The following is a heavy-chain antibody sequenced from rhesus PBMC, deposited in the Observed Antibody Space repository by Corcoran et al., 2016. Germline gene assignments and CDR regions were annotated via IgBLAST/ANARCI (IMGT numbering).Heavy chain of an antibody. D-gene: IGHD6-19*01. CDR1: GGSISSNY. CDR3: ARDRSSLYYFDY. CDR2: ISGSGGST. V-gene: IGHV4-173*01. Sequence: QLQLQESGPGLVKPSETLSLTCAVSGGSISSNYWSWIRPPPGKGLEWIVRISGSGGSTDYNPSLKRRVTISTDTSKNQFSLKLSSVTAADTAVYYCARDRSSLYYFDYWGQGVLVTVSS. J-gene: IGHJ4*01.